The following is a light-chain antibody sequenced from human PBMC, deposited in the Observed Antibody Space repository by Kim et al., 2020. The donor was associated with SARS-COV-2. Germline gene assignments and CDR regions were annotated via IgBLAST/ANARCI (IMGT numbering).Light chain of an antibody. CDR3: RSFTSSYTYV. CDR2: DVN. Sequence: QSALTQPASLSGSPGQSITISCAGSSSDIGKYNYVSWYQQRPGDAPKLIIYDVNNRPSGASSRFSGSKSGNTASLTVSGLQAADEADYYCRSFTSSYTYVFGTGTKVTVL. V-gene: IGLV2-14*03. CDR1: SSDIGKYNY. J-gene: IGLJ1*01.